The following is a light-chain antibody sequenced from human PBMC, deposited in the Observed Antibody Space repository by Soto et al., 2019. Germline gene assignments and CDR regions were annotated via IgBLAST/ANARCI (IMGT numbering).Light chain of an antibody. J-gene: IGLJ3*02. CDR2: KDS. CDR1: IRAKKY. V-gene: IGLV3-27*01. CDR3: YSADDNNWV. Sequence: SYELTQPSSVSVSPGQTARITCSGHIRAKKYARWFQQKAGQAPLLVIYKDSERPSRISERFSGSSSGTTVTLTISGARFEDEADYYCYSADDNNWVFGGGTKLTVL.